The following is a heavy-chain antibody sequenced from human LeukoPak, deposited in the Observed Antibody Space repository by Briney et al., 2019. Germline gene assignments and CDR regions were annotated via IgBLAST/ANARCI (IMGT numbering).Heavy chain of an antibody. J-gene: IGHJ4*02. CDR2: IIPIFGTA. V-gene: IGHV1-69*05. CDR1: GGTFSSYA. Sequence: ASVKVSCKATGGTFSSYAISWVRQAPGQGLEWMGRIIPIFGTANYAQKFQGRVTITTDESTSTAYMELSSLRSEDTAVYYCARGDGGYFDYWGQGTLVTVSS. D-gene: IGHD4-23*01. CDR3: ARGDGGYFDY.